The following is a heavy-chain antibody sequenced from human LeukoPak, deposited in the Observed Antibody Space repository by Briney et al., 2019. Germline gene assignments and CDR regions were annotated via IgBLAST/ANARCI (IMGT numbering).Heavy chain of an antibody. Sequence: PGGSLRLSCAASGFTFSSYSMNWVRQAPGKGLEWVSSISSSSSYIYYADSVEGRFTISRDNAKNSLYLQMNSLRAEDTAVYYCARDRGQLAHDYWGQGTLVTVSS. J-gene: IGHJ4*02. CDR1: GFTFSSYS. CDR3: ARDRGQLAHDY. V-gene: IGHV3-21*01. CDR2: ISSSSSYI. D-gene: IGHD3-10*01.